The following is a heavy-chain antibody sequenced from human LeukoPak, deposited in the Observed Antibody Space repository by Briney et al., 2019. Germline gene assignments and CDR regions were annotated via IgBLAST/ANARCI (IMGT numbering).Heavy chain of an antibody. V-gene: IGHV3-23*01. CDR2: ISGSGGTT. Sequence: GGSLRLSCAASGFTFSSYAMSWVRQAPGKGLEWVSAISGSGGTTYYADSVKGRFTISRDNSKNTLYLQMNSLRAEDTAVYYCAKPGEQWLVRGFDYWGQGTLVTVSS. CDR1: GFTFSSYA. J-gene: IGHJ4*02. CDR3: AKPGEQWLVRGFDY. D-gene: IGHD6-19*01.